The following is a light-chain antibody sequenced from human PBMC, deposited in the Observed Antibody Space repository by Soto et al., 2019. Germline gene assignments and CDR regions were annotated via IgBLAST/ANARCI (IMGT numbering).Light chain of an antibody. CDR2: DVS. V-gene: IGKV3-15*01. Sequence: ETVMRQAPATRSVSPGERATLSCRASQSARMSLGWYQQKPGQAPRLLIYDVSTRATGVPARFSGSGSGTQFTLTISSPQSEDFAVYCCQQYNNWPPTFGQGPRLEIK. J-gene: IGKJ5*01. CDR3: QQYNNWPPT. CDR1: QSARMS.